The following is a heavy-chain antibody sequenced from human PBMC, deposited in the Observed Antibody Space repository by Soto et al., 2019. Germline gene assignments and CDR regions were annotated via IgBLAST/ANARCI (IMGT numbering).Heavy chain of an antibody. CDR1: GFSLTTDRVG. Sequence: QITLKESGPTLVKPTQTLTLTCTFSGFSLTTDRVGVGWIRQPPGEALEWLAVIYWDDTKTYRPSLESRLSITKDTSKTLVALTMTNMDSVDTATYYCAHAYGGRSLYWGQGTLVTVSP. J-gene: IGHJ4*02. CDR3: AHAYGGRSLY. CDR2: IYWDDTK. V-gene: IGHV2-5*02. D-gene: IGHD1-26*01.